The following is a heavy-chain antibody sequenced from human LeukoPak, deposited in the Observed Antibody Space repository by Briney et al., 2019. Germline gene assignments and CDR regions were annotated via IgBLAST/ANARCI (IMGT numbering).Heavy chain of an antibody. Sequence: ASVKVSCKASGYTFTDFYIHWVRQAPGQGLEWMGWINPTNGDTNYAQKFQGRVSMTRDTSITTAYMELIWLRSDDTAVYYCARGGYYDSSGSFDPWGQGTLVTVSS. CDR2: INPTNGDT. J-gene: IGHJ5*02. CDR3: ARGGYYDSSGSFDP. V-gene: IGHV1-2*02. D-gene: IGHD3-22*01. CDR1: GYTFTDFY.